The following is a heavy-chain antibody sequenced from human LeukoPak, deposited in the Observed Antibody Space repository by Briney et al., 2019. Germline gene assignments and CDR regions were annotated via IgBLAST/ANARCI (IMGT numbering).Heavy chain of an antibody. V-gene: IGHV1-2*02. CDR3: ARENLNYYGSGSYLY. J-gene: IGHJ4*02. CDR1: GYPFSGYY. Sequence: GASVQVSCKASGYPFSGYYIHWVRQGPGQGLEWLGWINPETGATKYARRFEGRVTLTRDTSVTTVHMELSGLRSDDSAVYYCARENLNYYGSGSYLYWGQGSQVTVSS. D-gene: IGHD3-10*01. CDR2: INPETGAT.